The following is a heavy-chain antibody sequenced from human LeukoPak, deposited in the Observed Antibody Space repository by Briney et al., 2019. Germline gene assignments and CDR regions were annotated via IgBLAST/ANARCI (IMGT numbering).Heavy chain of an antibody. CDR2: IRYDGNNK. CDR3: AKDDGRSSSWDFDY. CDR1: GFSFRNYG. V-gene: IGHV3-30*02. J-gene: IGHJ4*02. Sequence: PGGSLRLSCAASGFSFRNYGMYWVRQAPGKGLECISFIRYDGNNKYYLDSVKGRFSVSRDNSKDTLFLQMNSLRAEDTAVYYCAKDDGRSSSWDFDYWGQGTLVTVSS. D-gene: IGHD6-13*01.